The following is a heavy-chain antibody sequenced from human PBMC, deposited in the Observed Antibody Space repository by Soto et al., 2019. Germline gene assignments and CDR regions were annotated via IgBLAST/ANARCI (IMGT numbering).Heavy chain of an antibody. CDR2: VNPDGSDT. CDR1: GFTFSGYW. D-gene: IGHD1-26*01. J-gene: IGHJ4*02. CDR3: VRAAAREDN. Sequence: EVRLEESGGTVVPPGGSLRLSCVASGFTFSGYWMHWVRQAPGQGLTWVSRVNPDGSDTLYAASVKGRFTISRANSKDTLYLQINSLRVEDTGVYFCVRAAAREDNWGQGTLVTVSS. V-gene: IGHV3-74*01.